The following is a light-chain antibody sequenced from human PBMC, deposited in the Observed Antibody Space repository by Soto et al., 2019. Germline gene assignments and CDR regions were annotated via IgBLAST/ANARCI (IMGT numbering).Light chain of an antibody. CDR2: AAS. J-gene: IGKJ2*01. CDR3: QQSYRTPPYS. V-gene: IGKV1-39*01. Sequence: DIQLTQSPSSLSASVGDRVTLTCRASQNIDTFLNWYQHKPGKAPKLVIYAASTLQSEVPSRFSGSGSGTDFTRTISSLQPEYFATYYCQQSYRTPPYSFGQGTKVEIK. CDR1: QNIDTF.